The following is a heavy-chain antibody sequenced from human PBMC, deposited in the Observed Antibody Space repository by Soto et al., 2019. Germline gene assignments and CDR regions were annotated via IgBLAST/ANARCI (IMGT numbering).Heavy chain of an antibody. V-gene: IGHV4-39*01. J-gene: IGHJ5*02. Sequence: SETLSLTCTVSGGSISSSSYYWGWIRQPPGKGLEWIGSIYYSGSTYYNPSLKSRVTISVDTSKNQFSLKLSSVTAADTAVYYCANNSHYDFWSESPNWFDLWCQGTLVTVSS. CDR1: GGSISSSSYY. CDR3: ANNSHYDFWSESPNWFDL. D-gene: IGHD3-3*01. CDR2: IYYSGST.